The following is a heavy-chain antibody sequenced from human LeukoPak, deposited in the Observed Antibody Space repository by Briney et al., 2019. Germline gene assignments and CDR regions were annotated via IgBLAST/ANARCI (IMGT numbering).Heavy chain of an antibody. CDR3: ARSDGYSTNFDY. V-gene: IGHV4-59*01. Sequence: SEALSLTCTVSGGSISSYYWSWIRQPPGKGLEWIGYIYYSGSINYSPSLKSRVAMSVDTSKNQFSLKLRSVTAADTAVYYCARSDGYSTNFDYWGQGTLVTVSS. CDR2: IYYSGSI. D-gene: IGHD5-24*01. J-gene: IGHJ4*02. CDR1: GGSISSYY.